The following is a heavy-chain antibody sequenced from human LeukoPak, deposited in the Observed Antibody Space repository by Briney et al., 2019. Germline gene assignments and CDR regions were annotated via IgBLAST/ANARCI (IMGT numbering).Heavy chain of an antibody. Sequence: GGSLRLSCAASGFTFSNYGMHWVRQAPGKGLEWVAVIWDDGSNEYYADSVKGRFTIFRDNRRNMLYLQMNSLRAEDTAVYSCARDHSGTQDYWGQGTLVTVSS. CDR3: ARDHSGTQDY. V-gene: IGHV3-33*01. D-gene: IGHD1-1*01. J-gene: IGHJ4*02. CDR2: IWDDGSNE. CDR1: GFTFSNYG.